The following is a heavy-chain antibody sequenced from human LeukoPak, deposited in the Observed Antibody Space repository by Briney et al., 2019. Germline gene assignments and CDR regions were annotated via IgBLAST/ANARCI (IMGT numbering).Heavy chain of an antibody. J-gene: IGHJ4*02. CDR1: GGSISSYF. V-gene: IGHV4-59*01. CDR2: IYYSGST. CDR3: AIGQADIVATMNY. Sequence: SETLSLTCTVSGGSISSYFWNWIRQPPGKGLEWIGFIYYSGSTNYNPSLKSRVTISVDTSKNQFSLRLSSVTAADTAVYFCAIGQADIVATMNYWGQGTLVTVSS. D-gene: IGHD5-12*01.